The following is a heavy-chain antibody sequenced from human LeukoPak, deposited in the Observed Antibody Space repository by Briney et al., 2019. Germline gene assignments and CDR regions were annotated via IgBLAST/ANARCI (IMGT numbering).Heavy chain of an antibody. CDR3: ARDDYGDFADY. J-gene: IGHJ4*02. Sequence: PGGSLRLSSAASGFTFSSYWMSWVRQAPGKGLEWVANIKQDGSEKYYVDSVKGRFTISRDNAKNSLYLQMNSLTAEDTAVYYCARDDYGDFADYWGQGTLVTVSS. CDR1: GFTFSSYW. CDR2: IKQDGSEK. V-gene: IGHV3-7*01. D-gene: IGHD4-17*01.